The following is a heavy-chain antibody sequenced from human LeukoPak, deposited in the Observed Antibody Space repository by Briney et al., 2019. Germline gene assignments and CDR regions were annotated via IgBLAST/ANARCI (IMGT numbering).Heavy chain of an antibody. J-gene: IGHJ4*02. D-gene: IGHD6-6*01. Sequence: PGGSLRLSCAASGFTFSSCAMHWVRQAPGKGLEYVSAISSNGGSTYYANSVKGRFTISRDNSKNTLYLQMGSLRAEDMAVYYCARGGVAARLPYFDYWGQGTLVTVSS. CDR2: ISSNGGST. V-gene: IGHV3-64*01. CDR3: ARGGVAARLPYFDY. CDR1: GFTFSSCA.